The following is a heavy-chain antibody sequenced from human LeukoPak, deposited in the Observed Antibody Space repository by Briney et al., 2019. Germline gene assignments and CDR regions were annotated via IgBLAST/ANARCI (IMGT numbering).Heavy chain of an antibody. CDR2: IWYDGSNK. D-gene: IGHD2-2*01. J-gene: IGHJ6*02. Sequence: GRSLRLSYAASGFTFSSYGMHWVRQAPGKGLEWVAVIWYDGSNKYYADSVKGRFTISRDNSKNTLYLQMNSLRAEDTAVYYCQGYCSSPSRSLLYSSYSGMAVWGQGTTVTVSS. CDR1: GFTFSSYG. V-gene: IGHV3-30*19. CDR3: QGYCSSPSRSLLYSSYSGMAV.